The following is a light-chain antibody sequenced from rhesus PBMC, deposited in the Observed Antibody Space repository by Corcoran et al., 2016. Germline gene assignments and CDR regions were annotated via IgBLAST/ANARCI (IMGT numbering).Light chain of an antibody. V-gene: IGKV1-22*01. CDR1: QDISSW. CDR3: QQYNNRPFT. CDR2: KAS. Sequence: DIQMTQSPSSLSASVGDTVTITCRASQDISSWLDWYQQKPVKAPKLLIYKASRLQSGIPSRFSGSGSGTDFTLTISSLQSKDFATYYCQQYNNRPFTCGPGTKLDIK. J-gene: IGKJ3*01.